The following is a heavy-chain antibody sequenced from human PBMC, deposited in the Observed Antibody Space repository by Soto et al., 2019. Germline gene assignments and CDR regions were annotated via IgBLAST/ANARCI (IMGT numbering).Heavy chain of an antibody. CDR1: GFTFSSYG. Sequence: GGSLRLSCAASGFTFSSYGMHWVRQAPGKGLEWVAVISYDGSNKYYADSVKGRFTISRGNSKNTLYLQMNSLRAEDTAVYYCAKSLAVAVAYYYGMDVWGQGTTVTVSS. CDR3: AKSLAVAVAYYYGMDV. J-gene: IGHJ6*02. CDR2: ISYDGSNK. V-gene: IGHV3-30*18. D-gene: IGHD6-19*01.